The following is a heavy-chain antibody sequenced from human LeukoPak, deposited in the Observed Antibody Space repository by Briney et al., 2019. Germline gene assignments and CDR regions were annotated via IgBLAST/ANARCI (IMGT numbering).Heavy chain of an antibody. CDR3: ARVFQFSDSSGYSDY. CDR2: ISSSSSYI. Sequence: GGSLRLSCAASGFTFSSYSMNWVRQAPGKGLEWVSSISSSSSYIYYADSVKGRFTISRDNAKNSLYLQMNSLRAEDTAVYYCARVFQFSDSSGYSDYWGQGTLVTVSS. J-gene: IGHJ4*02. V-gene: IGHV3-21*01. CDR1: GFTFSSYS. D-gene: IGHD3-22*01.